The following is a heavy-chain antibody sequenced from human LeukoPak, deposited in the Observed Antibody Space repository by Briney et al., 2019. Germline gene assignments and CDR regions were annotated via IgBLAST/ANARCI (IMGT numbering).Heavy chain of an antibody. Sequence: SETLSLTCSVSGFSTSSGYYWAWIPQPPGKGLEWIAAIYQSGATYYNPSLKSRVNMSVGTSENQFSLKLRSVTAADTAVYYCARVLLINGPPHGGDYWGQGTLVIVSS. J-gene: IGHJ4*02. CDR2: IYQSGAT. D-gene: IGHD3-9*01. CDR3: ARVLLINGPPHGGDY. CDR1: GFSTSSGYY. V-gene: IGHV4-38-2*02.